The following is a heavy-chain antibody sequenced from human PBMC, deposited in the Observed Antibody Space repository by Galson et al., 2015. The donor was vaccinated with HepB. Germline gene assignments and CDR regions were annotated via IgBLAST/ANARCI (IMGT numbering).Heavy chain of an antibody. V-gene: IGHV3-74*01. CDR1: GFTLSSFW. Sequence: SLRLSCAASGFTLSSFWMNWVRQGPEKGLVWVSGIGTDESVTGYADSVKGRFTISRDNAKNTLYLQMNSLRADDTAVYYCVIASHWGQGIQVTVSS. J-gene: IGHJ4*02. D-gene: IGHD2-2*01. CDR3: VIASH. CDR2: IGTDESVT.